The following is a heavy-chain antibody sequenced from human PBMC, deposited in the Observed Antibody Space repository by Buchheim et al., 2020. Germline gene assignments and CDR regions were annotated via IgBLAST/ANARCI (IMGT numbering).Heavy chain of an antibody. CDR3: AREERKTYYYDSSGSTLGSNWFDP. J-gene: IGHJ5*02. CDR1: GGSISSGDYY. CDR2: IYYSGST. V-gene: IGHV4-30-4*01. Sequence: QVQLQESGPGLVKPSQTLSLTCTVSGGSISSGDYYWSWIRQPPGKGLEWIGYIYYSGSTYYNPSLKSRVTISVDTSKNQFSLKLSSVTAADTAVYYCAREERKTYYYDSSGSTLGSNWFDPWGQGTL. D-gene: IGHD3-22*01.